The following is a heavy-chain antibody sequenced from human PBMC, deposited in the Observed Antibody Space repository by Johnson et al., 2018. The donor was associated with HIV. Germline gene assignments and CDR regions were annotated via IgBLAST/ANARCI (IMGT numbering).Heavy chain of an antibody. CDR3: AKDCVGVWWSRAFDI. J-gene: IGHJ3*02. D-gene: IGHD2-21*01. CDR1: GFAFSNYG. V-gene: IGHV3-30*18. Sequence: QVQLVESGGGVVQPGRSLRLSCAASGFAFSNYGMHWVRQAPGKGLEWVAVISFDGSHKYYTDSVKGLSTISRDNSNTTLYMHMNSLRPDDTGVYYCAKDCVGVWWSRAFDIWGQGTMVTVSS. CDR2: ISFDGSHK.